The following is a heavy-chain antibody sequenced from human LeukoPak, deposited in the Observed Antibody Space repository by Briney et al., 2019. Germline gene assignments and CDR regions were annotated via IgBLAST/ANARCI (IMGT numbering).Heavy chain of an antibody. CDR2: ISYSGST. CDR3: ARAIAVVGPHLYYYMDV. J-gene: IGHJ6*03. V-gene: IGHV4-59*01. D-gene: IGHD6-19*01. CDR1: GGPLSSYY. Sequence: PSETLSLPCTVPGGPLSSYYWSWIRQPPGKGLEWIGYISYSGSTNYIPSLKSRVTISVDSSKNQFSLTLSSVTAADTAVYYCARAIAVVGPHLYYYMDVWGKGTTVTVSS.